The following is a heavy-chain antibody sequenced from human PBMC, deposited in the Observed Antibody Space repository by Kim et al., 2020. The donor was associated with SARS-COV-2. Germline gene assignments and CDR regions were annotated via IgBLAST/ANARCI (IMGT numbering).Heavy chain of an antibody. CDR3: AKDLTNYGGGMDV. Sequence: ADSVKGRFTISRNNSNNSLYLQMNSLRAEDTALYYCAKDLTNYGGGMDVWGQGTTVTVSS. J-gene: IGHJ6*02. V-gene: IGHV3-43D*03. D-gene: IGHD4-17*01.